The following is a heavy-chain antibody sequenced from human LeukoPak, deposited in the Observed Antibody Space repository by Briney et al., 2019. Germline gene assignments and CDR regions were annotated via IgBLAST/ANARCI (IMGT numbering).Heavy chain of an antibody. D-gene: IGHD4-17*01. CDR2: ISSSSSYI. CDR1: GFTFSSYN. J-gene: IGHJ5*02. V-gene: IGHV3-21*01. CDR3: ARDLEKDYGDFNDYRGNWFDP. Sequence: PGGSLRLSCAASGFTFSSYNMNWVRQAPGKGLEWVSSISSSSSYIYYADSVKGRFTISRDNTKNSLYLQMNSLRAEDTAVYYCARDLEKDYGDFNDYRGNWFDPWGQGTLVTVSS.